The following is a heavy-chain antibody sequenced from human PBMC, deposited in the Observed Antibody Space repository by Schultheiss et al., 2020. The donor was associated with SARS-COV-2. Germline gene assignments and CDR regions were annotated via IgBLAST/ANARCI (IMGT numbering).Heavy chain of an antibody. CDR1: GGTFSSHA. J-gene: IGHJ4*02. CDR2: INPSGGST. Sequence: ASVKVSCKASGGTFSSHAFSWVRQAPGQGLEWMGIINPSGGSTSYAQKFQGRVTMTTDTSTSTAYMELSRLRSDDTAVYYCARGQYYSDSTGYYYLHYWGQGTLVTVSS. V-gene: IGHV1-46*01. D-gene: IGHD3-22*01. CDR3: ARGQYYSDSTGYYYLHY.